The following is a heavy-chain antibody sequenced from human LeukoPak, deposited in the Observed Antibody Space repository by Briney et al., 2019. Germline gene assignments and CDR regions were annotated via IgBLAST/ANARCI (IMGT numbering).Heavy chain of an antibody. CDR3: ARDYDRYYMDV. Sequence: PGGSLRLSCAASGFTFSSYWIHWVRQAPGKGLVWVSCINTESTSTSYADSVKGRFTISRDNAKNTLYLQMNSLRPEDTAVYYCARDYDRYYMDVWGKGTTVTVSS. D-gene: IGHD3-3*01. CDR2: INTESTST. CDR1: GFTFSSYW. V-gene: IGHV3-74*01. J-gene: IGHJ6*03.